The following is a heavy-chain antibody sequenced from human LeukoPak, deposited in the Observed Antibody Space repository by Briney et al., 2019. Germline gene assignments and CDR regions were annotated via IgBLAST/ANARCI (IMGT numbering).Heavy chain of an antibody. V-gene: IGHV1-18*01. CDR1: GYTFTING. Sequence: GASVTVSYKPSGYTFTINGISWMRQAPGQGGEWMGWVSASSGNTNYAQKFQGRVTITAETARSTEYMELRSLRSDDTAVYYCARDVDYAFDYWGQGTLVTVSS. J-gene: IGHJ4*02. D-gene: IGHD3-16*01. CDR2: VSASSGNT. CDR3: ARDVDYAFDY.